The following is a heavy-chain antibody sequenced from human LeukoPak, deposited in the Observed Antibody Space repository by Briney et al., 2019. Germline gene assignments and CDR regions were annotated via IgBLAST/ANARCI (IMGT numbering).Heavy chain of an antibody. CDR3: AGTWKYQFLDNFYGLGV. D-gene: IGHD2-2*01. J-gene: IGHJ6*02. CDR2: VSYSGST. Sequence: SETLSLTCTVSGGSISNYYWNWIRQPPGKGLEWIGYVSYSGSTNYNPSLKSRVTIPLYTSKNQFSLILNSVTAADTAVYFCAGTWKYQFLDNFYGLGVWGQGTTVTVSS. V-gene: IGHV4-59*01. CDR1: GGSISNYY.